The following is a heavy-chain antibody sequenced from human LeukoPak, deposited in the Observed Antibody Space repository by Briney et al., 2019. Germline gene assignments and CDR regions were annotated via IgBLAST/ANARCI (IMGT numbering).Heavy chain of an antibody. CDR1: GFSVTNNY. D-gene: IGHD6-19*01. Sequence: GGSLRLSRAVSGFSVTNNYMSWVRQAPGKGLEWVSVFYVGGATYYAASVKGRFTISRDNSKNTLYLQMNSLRAEDTAVYYCARDLVQWLVLQFGDYWGQGTLVTVSS. V-gene: IGHV3-53*05. J-gene: IGHJ4*02. CDR2: FYVGGAT. CDR3: ARDLVQWLVLQFGDY.